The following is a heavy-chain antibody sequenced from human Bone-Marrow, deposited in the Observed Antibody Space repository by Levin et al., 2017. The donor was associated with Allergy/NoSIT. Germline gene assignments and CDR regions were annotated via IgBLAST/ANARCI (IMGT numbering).Heavy chain of an antibody. J-gene: IGHJ4*02. Sequence: PGGSLRLSCAASPFSFRSYGMHWVRQAPGKGLEWVALIWYDESNKYYADSVRGRFTISRDESKNTLYLQMNSLRAEDTAVYYCARGYKPYSSSWYYFDYWGQGTLVTVSS. CDR2: IWYDESNK. CDR3: ARGYKPYSSSWYYFDY. D-gene: IGHD6-13*01. CDR1: PFSFRSYG. V-gene: IGHV3-33*01.